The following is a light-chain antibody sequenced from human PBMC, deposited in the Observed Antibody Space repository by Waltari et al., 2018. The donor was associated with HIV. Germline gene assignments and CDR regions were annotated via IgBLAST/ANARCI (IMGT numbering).Light chain of an antibody. CDR3: CSYAGSNTWV. J-gene: IGLJ3*02. CDR2: EVS. V-gene: IGLV2-23*02. CDR1: SSAVGRYNL. Sequence: QSALTQPASVSGSPGQSIPISCTGTSSAVGRYNLVSWYQQHPGKAPKRLLYEVSKRPSGVSNRFSGSKSGNTASLTISGLQAEDEADYYCCSYAGSNTWVFGGGTKLTVL.